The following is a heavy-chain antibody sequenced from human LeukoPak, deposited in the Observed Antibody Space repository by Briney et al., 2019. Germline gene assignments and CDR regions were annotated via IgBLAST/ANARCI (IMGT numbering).Heavy chain of an antibody. V-gene: IGHV3-33*01. Sequence: GRSLRLSCAASGFIFSSYGMHWVCQAPGKGLEWVAVIWYNGSKKYYADSVKGRFTISRDNSKNTLYLQMNSLRAEDTAVYYCARDKFRFDNWGQGTLVTVSS. CDR2: IWYNGSKK. J-gene: IGHJ4*02. CDR3: ARDKFRFDN. CDR1: GFIFSSYG. D-gene: IGHD3-10*01.